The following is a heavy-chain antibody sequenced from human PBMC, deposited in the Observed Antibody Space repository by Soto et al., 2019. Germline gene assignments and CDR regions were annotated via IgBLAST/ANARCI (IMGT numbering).Heavy chain of an antibody. Sequence: PSETLSLTCPVYGGSFSGYYCSCIRPPQGKGLEWIGEINHSGSTNYSPSLESRVTISGEPSQNQFSLNLNSVTAAASPAYYCARERIAARQGNLYVDLWGPGTLVTVSS. V-gene: IGHV4-34*01. D-gene: IGHD6-6*01. CDR1: GGSFSGYY. CDR3: ARERIAARQGNLYVDL. J-gene: IGHJ4*02. CDR2: INHSGST.